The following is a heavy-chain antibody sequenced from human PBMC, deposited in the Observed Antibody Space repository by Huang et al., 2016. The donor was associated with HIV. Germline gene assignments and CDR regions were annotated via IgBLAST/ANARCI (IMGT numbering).Heavy chain of an antibody. J-gene: IGHJ3*01. CDR2: MNPKSGNV. Sequence: QIQLAQSGAEVKKPGASVKVSCKASGYTFTNYDINWVRQASGKGLEVMGGMNPKSGNVGYTKKFQGRVAMLRNSSINTSYLEVTSLTSEDTAVYYCARGFGINYNHEAFDVWGQGTMVTVSS. CDR3: ARGFGINYNHEAFDV. V-gene: IGHV1-8*01. CDR1: GYTFTNYD. D-gene: IGHD3-10*01.